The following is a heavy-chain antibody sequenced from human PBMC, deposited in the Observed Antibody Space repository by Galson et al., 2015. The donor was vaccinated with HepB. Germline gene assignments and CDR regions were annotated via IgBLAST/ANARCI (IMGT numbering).Heavy chain of an antibody. Sequence: KVSCKASGYTFTSYYMHWVRQAPGQGLEWMGIIYPGDSDTRYSPSFQGQVTISADKSISTAYLQWSSLKASDTAMYYCARPFCSGGSCYEWGDAFDIWGQGTMVTVSS. D-gene: IGHD2-15*01. J-gene: IGHJ3*02. CDR1: GYTFTSYY. V-gene: IGHV5-51*01. CDR3: ARPFCSGGSCYEWGDAFDI. CDR2: IYPGDSDT.